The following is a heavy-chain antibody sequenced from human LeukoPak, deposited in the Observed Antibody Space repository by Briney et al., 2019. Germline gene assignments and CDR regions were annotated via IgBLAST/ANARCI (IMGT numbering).Heavy chain of an antibody. Sequence: TGGSLRLSCAASGFTFSGSAMHWVRQASGKGLEWVGRIRSKANSYATAYAASVKGRFTISRDDSKNTAYLQMNSLKTEDTAVYYCTRHGSTGDRVYWGQGTLVTVSS. V-gene: IGHV3-73*01. D-gene: IGHD7-27*01. J-gene: IGHJ4*02. CDR2: IRSKANSYAT. CDR3: TRHGSTGDRVY. CDR1: GFTFSGSA.